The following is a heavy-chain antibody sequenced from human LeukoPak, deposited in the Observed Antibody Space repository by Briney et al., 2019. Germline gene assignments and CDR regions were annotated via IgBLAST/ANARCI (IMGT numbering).Heavy chain of an antibody. CDR1: GYSISSGYY. CDR3: GHSKLGIAVAGPIDY. D-gene: IGHD6-19*01. Sequence: SETLSLTCAVSGYSISSGYYWGWIRQPPGKGLGWIGSIHHSGSTYYNPSLKSRLTVSVDTSKNQFSLKLSTVTAADTAIYYCGHSKLGIAVAGPIDYWGQGTLVTVSS. V-gene: IGHV4-38-2*01. J-gene: IGHJ4*01. CDR2: IHHSGST.